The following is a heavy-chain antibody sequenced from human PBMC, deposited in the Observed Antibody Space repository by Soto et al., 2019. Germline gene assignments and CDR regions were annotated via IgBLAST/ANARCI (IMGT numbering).Heavy chain of an antibody. CDR2: IYYSGST. Sequence: SETLSLTCTVSGVSIISGDYYWSWIRQPPGKGLEWIGYIYYSGSTYYNPSLKSRVTISVDTSKNQFSLKLSSVTAADTAVYYCAREYSSSWYRTFDYWGQGTLVTVSS. V-gene: IGHV4-30-4*01. CDR3: AREYSSSWYRTFDY. D-gene: IGHD6-13*01. CDR1: GVSIISGDYY. J-gene: IGHJ4*02.